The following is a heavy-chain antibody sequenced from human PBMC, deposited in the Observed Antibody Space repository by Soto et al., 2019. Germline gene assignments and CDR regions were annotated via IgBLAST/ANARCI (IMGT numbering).Heavy chain of an antibody. CDR3: ARDTSGSYFEASYYYYGMDL. J-gene: IGHJ6*02. CDR1: GYTFTSDG. Sequence: ASVKVSCKASGYTFTSDGISWVRQAPGQGLEWMGGISAYNGNTNYPRQPPGRVTMTTYTSTSTAYMELRSRRSDDTAVYYCARDTSGSYFEASYYYYGMDLWGQGTRVTVSS. CDR2: ISAYNGNT. V-gene: IGHV1-18*04. D-gene: IGHD1-26*01.